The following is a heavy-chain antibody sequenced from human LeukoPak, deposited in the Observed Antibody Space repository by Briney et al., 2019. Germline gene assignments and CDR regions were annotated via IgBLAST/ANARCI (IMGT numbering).Heavy chain of an antibody. D-gene: IGHD3-10*01. CDR1: GYTFTSYD. J-gene: IGHJ4*02. Sequence: ASVKVSCKASGYTFTSYDINWVRQATGQGLEWMGWMNPNSGNTDYAQKFQGRVTMTRNTSISTAYMELSSLRSEDTAMYYCARGLRSRGGLWGQGTLVTVSS. V-gene: IGHV1-8*01. CDR2: MNPNSGNT. CDR3: ARGLRSRGGL.